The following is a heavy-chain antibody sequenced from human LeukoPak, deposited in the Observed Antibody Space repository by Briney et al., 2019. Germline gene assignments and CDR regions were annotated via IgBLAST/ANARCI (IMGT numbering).Heavy chain of an antibody. CDR1: GFTFGDYA. V-gene: IGHV3-49*03. J-gene: IGHJ4*02. CDR2: IRSKAYGGTT. D-gene: IGHD2-8*01. Sequence: PGRSLRLSCTASGFTFGDYAMSWFRQAPGKGLEWVGFIRSKAYGGTTEYAASVKGRFTISRDDSKSIAYLQMNSLKTEDTAVYYCTIEDCTSGVCYTLFDYWGQGTLVTVSS. CDR3: TIEDCTSGVCYTLFDY.